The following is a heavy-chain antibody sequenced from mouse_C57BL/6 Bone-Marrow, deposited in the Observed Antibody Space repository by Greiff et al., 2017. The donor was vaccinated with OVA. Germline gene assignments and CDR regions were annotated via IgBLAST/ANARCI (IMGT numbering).Heavy chain of an antibody. J-gene: IGHJ2*01. CDR1: GYAFTNYL. CDR3: AKGPYYFDY. CDR2: INPGSGGT. V-gene: IGHV1-54*01. Sequence: QVQLQQSGAELVRPGTSVKVSCKASGYAFTNYLIEWVKQRPGQGLEWIGVINPGSGGTNYNEKFKGKATLTADKSSSTAYMQLSSLTSEDSAVYFWAKGPYYFDYWGQGTTLTVSS.